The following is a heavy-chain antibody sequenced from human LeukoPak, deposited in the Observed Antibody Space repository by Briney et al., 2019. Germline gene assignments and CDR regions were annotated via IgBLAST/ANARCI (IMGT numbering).Heavy chain of an antibody. V-gene: IGHV4-59*01. D-gene: IGHD4-17*01. Sequence: GSLRLSCAASGFTFSNYNMNWVRQTPGKGLEWIGYIYYSGSTNYNPSLKSRVTISVDTSKNQFSLKLSSVTAADTAVYYCARDRTALSTYGDYDNTDAFDIWGQGTMVTVSS. CDR2: IYYSGST. CDR1: GFTFSNYN. CDR3: ARDRTALSTYGDYDNTDAFDI. J-gene: IGHJ3*02.